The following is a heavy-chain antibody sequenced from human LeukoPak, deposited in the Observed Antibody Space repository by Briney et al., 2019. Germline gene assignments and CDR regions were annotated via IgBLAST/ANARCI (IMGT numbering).Heavy chain of an antibody. CDR1: GYSFTSYW. J-gene: IGHJ4*02. CDR2: IFPADSDT. V-gene: IGHV5-51*01. Sequence: GESLRISCKGSGYSFTSYWVAWVRQMPGKGLEWMGIIFPADSDTRYSPSFQGQVTISVDKSINTAYLQWSSLKASDTAMYYCARRGYCATTTCYRLFDYWGQGTLVTVSS. CDR3: ARRGYCATTTCYRLFDY. D-gene: IGHD2-2*01.